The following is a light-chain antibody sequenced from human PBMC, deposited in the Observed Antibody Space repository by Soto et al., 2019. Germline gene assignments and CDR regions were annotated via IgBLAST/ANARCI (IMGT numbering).Light chain of an antibody. V-gene: IGKV1-27*01. CDR3: QRYNDGPFN. J-gene: IGKJ3*01. CDR1: YDIYSY. Sequence: DIQMTQSPSSLSVSVGDRVTITCRASYDIYSYLAWYQQKPGEVPNLLIYDASTLQSGVPSRFSGSGSGTDFTLTISTLQPEDVATYYCQRYNDGPFNFGPGTKVDIK. CDR2: DAS.